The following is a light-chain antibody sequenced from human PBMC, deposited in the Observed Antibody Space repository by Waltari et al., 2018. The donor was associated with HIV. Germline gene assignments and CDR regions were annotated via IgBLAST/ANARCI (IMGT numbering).Light chain of an antibody. J-gene: IGKJ1*01. V-gene: IGKV1-6*01. Sequence: ALQMTQPPPPLYASEGISFTITCRASQAIGNDLDWYQQKPGKAPKLLIYGASTLQSGVPSRFSGSGSGTDFTLTISRLQPEDFATYFCLQDYNYPWTFGQGTKVEIK. CDR1: QAIGND. CDR2: GAS. CDR3: LQDYNYPWT.